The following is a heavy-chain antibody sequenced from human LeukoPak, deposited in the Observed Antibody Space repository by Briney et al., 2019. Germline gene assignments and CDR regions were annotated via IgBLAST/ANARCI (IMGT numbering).Heavy chain of an antibody. CDR1: GGTFSSYA. Sequence: WASVKVSCKASGGTFSSYAISWVRQAPGQGLEWMGGIIPIFGTANYAQKFQGRVTITADESTSTAYMELSSLRSEDTAVYYCARDQNYYYDSSGYYLGSYWGQGTLVTVSS. V-gene: IGHV1-69*13. CDR2: IIPIFGTA. CDR3: ARDQNYYYDSSGYYLGSY. J-gene: IGHJ4*02. D-gene: IGHD3-22*01.